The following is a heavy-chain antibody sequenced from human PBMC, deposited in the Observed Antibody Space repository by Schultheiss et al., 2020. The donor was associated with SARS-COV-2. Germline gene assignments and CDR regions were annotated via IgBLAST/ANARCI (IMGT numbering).Heavy chain of an antibody. CDR2: IIPIFGTA. CDR1: GGTFSSYA. D-gene: IGHD3-3*01. CDR3: ARDRYDFWSGYVSYWYFDL. Sequence: SVKVSCKASGGTFSSYAISWVRQAPGQGLEWMGGIIPIFGTANYAQKFQGKVTITADESTSTAYMELSSLRSEDTAVYYCARDRYDFWSGYVSYWYFDLWGRGTLVTVSS. V-gene: IGHV1-69*13. J-gene: IGHJ2*01.